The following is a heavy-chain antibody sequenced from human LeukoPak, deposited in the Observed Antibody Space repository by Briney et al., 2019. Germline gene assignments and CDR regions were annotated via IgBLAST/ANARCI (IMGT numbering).Heavy chain of an antibody. CDR1: GFTFSSYS. V-gene: IGHV3-21*01. J-gene: IGHJ6*03. CDR2: ISSSSSYI. CDR3: ARDWSGYGELDV. Sequence: GGSLRLSCAASGFTFSSYSMNWVRQAPGKGLEWVSSISSSSSYIYYAGSVKGRFTISRDNAKNSLYLQMNSLRAEDTAVYYCARDWSGYGELDVWGKGTTVTVS. D-gene: IGHD5-12*01.